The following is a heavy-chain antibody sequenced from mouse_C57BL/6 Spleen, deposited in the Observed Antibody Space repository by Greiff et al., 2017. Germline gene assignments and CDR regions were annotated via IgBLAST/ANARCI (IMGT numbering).Heavy chain of an antibody. CDR3: ARSGNYGSSSLDV. CDR1: GYAFSSSW. J-gene: IGHJ1*03. D-gene: IGHD1-1*01. V-gene: IGHV1-82*01. CDR2: IYPGDGDT. Sequence: QVQLKESGPELVKPGASVKISCKASGYAFSSSWMNWVKQRPGKGLEWIGRIYPGDGDTNYNGKFKGKATLTADKSSSTAYMQLSSLTSEDSAVYFCARSGNYGSSSLDVWGTGTTVTVSS.